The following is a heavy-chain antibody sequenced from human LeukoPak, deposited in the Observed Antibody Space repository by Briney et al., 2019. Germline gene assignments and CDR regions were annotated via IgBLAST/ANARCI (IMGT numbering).Heavy chain of an antibody. CDR3: TRVVRYTSSWYPNYYFDY. Sequence: SGPTLVNPTETLTLTCTVSGFSLSNTRMGVSWIRQPPGKALEWLAQIFPNDEKSYSTSLKSRLTISKDTSKSQVVLTMTNMDPVDTGTYYCTRVVRYTSSWYPNYYFDYWGQGTLVTVSS. D-gene: IGHD6-13*01. V-gene: IGHV2-26*01. J-gene: IGHJ4*02. CDR2: IFPNDEK. CDR1: GFSLSNTRMG.